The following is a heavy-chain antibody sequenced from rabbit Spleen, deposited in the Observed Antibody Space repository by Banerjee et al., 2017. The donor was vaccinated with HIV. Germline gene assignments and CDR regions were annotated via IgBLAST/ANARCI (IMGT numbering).Heavy chain of an antibody. CDR3: AREKSGIVGYDL. J-gene: IGHJ4*01. CDR2: IYGGSSGTT. CDR1: GFSFSSIYW. V-gene: IGHV1S40*01. D-gene: IGHD6-1*01. Sequence: QSLEESGGDLVQPGASLTLTCTASGFSFSSIYWICWVRQAPGKGLEWIACIYGGSSGTTYYASWAKGRFTISKTSSTTVTLQMTSLTVADTATYFCAREKSGIVGYDLWGPGTLVTV.